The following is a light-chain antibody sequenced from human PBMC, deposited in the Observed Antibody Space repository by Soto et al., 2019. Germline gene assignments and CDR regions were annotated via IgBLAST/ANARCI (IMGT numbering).Light chain of an antibody. CDR1: QNIISNY. Sequence: EIVLTQSPGTLSLSPGERATLSCRASQNIISNYLAWYQQKPGQAPRLLIYGASSRATGIPDRFSGSGSGTDFTLTISRLEPEDFAVYYCQQYGSSPYTFGHGTKLEIK. V-gene: IGKV3-20*01. CDR2: GAS. J-gene: IGKJ2*01. CDR3: QQYGSSPYT.